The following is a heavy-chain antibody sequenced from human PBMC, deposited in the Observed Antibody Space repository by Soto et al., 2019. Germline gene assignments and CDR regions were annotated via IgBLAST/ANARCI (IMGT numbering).Heavy chain of an antibody. V-gene: IGHV3-73*01. J-gene: IGHJ6*02. Sequence: EVQLVESGGGLVQLGGSRRLSCAASGFTFSGSPIHWVRQASGKGLEWVGRIRSKANTYATAYATSVKGRFTISRDDSKNTTYLQMNSLKTEDTAVYFCTRPGFGDFVDPYDYGIDVWGQGTTVTVSS. CDR1: GFTFSGSP. CDR2: IRSKANTYAT. D-gene: IGHD2-2*01. CDR3: TRPGFGDFVDPYDYGIDV.